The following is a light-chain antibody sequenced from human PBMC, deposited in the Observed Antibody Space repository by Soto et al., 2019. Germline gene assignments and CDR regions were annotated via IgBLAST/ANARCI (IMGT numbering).Light chain of an antibody. V-gene: IGKV3-15*01. Sequence: EIMMTQSPATLSVSPGERVTLSCRASQNINYNLAWYQQKPGQAPRLLIQGASTRATGIPVRFSGSGSGTEFTLTISSLQSEDFGVYYCQQYKDWYSFGQGTKLEIK. CDR3: QQYKDWYS. CDR2: GAS. CDR1: QNINYN. J-gene: IGKJ2*03.